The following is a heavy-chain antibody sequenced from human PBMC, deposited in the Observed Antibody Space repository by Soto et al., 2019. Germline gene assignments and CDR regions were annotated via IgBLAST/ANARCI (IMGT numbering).Heavy chain of an antibody. CDR2: MNPNSGNT. CDR1: GYTFTSYD. Sequence: QVQLVQSGAEVKKPGASVKVSSKASGYTFTSYDINWVRQATGQGLEWMGWMNPNSGNTGYAQKFQGRVTMTRNTSISTAYMELSSLRSEDTAVYYCARGRYCTNGVCYHNWFDPWGQGTLVTVSS. V-gene: IGHV1-8*01. J-gene: IGHJ5*02. D-gene: IGHD2-8*01. CDR3: ARGRYCTNGVCYHNWFDP.